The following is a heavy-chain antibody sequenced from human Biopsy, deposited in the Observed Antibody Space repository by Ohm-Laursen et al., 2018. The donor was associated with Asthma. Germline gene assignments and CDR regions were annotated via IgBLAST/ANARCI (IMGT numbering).Heavy chain of an antibody. J-gene: IGHJ5*02. CDR2: IYYDGSRK. V-gene: IGHV3-33*08. D-gene: IGHD3-16*02. CDR1: GFTFSRHA. CDR3: AREKVIESRGFQNWFDP. Sequence: LSLTCAASGFTFSRHALHWVRQAPGKGLEWVAGIYYDGSRKYYTESVKGRFTISRDNSKNRLYLEMASLRAEDTAVYYCAREKVIESRGFQNWFDPWGQGTLVHVSS.